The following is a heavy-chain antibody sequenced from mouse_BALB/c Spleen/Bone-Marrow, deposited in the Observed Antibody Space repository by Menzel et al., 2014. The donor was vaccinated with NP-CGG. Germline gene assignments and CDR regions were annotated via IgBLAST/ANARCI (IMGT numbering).Heavy chain of an antibody. D-gene: IGHD2-4*01. J-gene: IGHJ4*01. CDR1: GYTFTSYW. V-gene: IGHV1S22*01. Sequence: LQESGSELARPGASVKLSCKASGYTFTSYWMHWVKQRHGQGLEWIGNIYPGSGSAYYNEKFKSKGTLTVDTSSSTAYMHLSSLTSDDSAVYYCTRAAITTGAYYAMDYWGQGTSVTVSS. CDR2: IYPGSGSA. CDR3: TRAAITTGAYYAMDY.